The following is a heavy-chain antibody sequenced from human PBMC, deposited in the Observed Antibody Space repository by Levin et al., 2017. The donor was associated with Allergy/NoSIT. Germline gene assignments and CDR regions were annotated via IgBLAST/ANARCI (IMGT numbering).Heavy chain of an antibody. V-gene: IGHV3-30*04. CDR3: ARDRDLSSRKPPGYYYYGMDV. Sequence: GESLKISCAASGFTFSSYAMHWVRQAPGKGLEWVAVISYDGSNKYYADSVKGRFTISRDNSKNTLYLQMNSLRAEDTAVYYCARDRDLSSRKPPGYYYYGMDVWGQGTTVTVSS. CDR2: ISYDGSNK. J-gene: IGHJ6*02. D-gene: IGHD6-13*01. CDR1: GFTFSSYA.